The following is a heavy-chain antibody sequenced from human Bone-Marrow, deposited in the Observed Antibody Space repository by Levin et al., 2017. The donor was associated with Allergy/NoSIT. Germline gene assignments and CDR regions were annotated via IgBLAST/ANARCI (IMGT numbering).Heavy chain of an antibody. D-gene: IGHD4-17*01. Sequence: PGGSLRLSCKGSGYSFNNYWINWVRQMPGKGLEWLGAIDPSDSYTNYSPSFQGHVTISVDKSITTAYLQWGGLQTSDTAIYYCARHFFPRATGDLGYWGQGTLVTVSS. V-gene: IGHV5-10-1*01. CDR2: IDPSDSYT. CDR3: ARHFFPRATGDLGY. CDR1: GYSFNNYW. J-gene: IGHJ4*02.